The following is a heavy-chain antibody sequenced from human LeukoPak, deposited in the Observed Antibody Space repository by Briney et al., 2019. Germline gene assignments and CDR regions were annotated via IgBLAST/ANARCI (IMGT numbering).Heavy chain of an antibody. Sequence: PGGSLRLSCAASGFTFSSYGMHWVRQAPGKGLEWVAGISYDGSNKYYADSVKGRFTISRDNSKNTLYLQMNSLRAEDTAVYYCAREREILRREIIILFDYWGQGTLVTVSS. CDR3: AREREILRREIIILFDY. CDR2: ISYDGSNK. J-gene: IGHJ4*02. D-gene: IGHD3-10*01. CDR1: GFTFSSYG. V-gene: IGHV3-30*03.